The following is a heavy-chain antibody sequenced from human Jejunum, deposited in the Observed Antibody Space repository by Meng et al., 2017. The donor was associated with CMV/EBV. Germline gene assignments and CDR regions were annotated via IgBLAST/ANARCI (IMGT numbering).Heavy chain of an antibody. Sequence: LSCAASGFTFRSYSMNWVRQAPGKGLEWVSSISSSSSYIYYADSVKGRFTISRDNAKNSLYLQMNSLRAEDTAVYYCASFDSTVHWGQGTLVTVSS. CDR3: ASFDSTVH. J-gene: IGHJ4*02. V-gene: IGHV3-21*01. CDR1: GFTFRSYS. D-gene: IGHD2-15*01. CDR2: ISSSSSYI.